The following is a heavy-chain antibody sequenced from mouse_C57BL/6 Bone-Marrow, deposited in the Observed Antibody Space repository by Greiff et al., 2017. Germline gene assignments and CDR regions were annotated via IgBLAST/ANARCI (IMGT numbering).Heavy chain of an antibody. CDR2: ISSGSSTI. Sequence: EVQGVESGGGLVKPGGSLKLSCAASGFTFSDYGMHWVRQAPEKGLEWVAYISSGSSTIYYADTVKGRFTISRDNAKNTLFLQMTSLRSEDTAMYYCARRYNYYGSSPLYAMDYWGQGTSVTVSS. J-gene: IGHJ4*01. CDR1: GFTFSDYG. V-gene: IGHV5-17*01. CDR3: ARRYNYYGSSPLYAMDY. D-gene: IGHD1-1*01.